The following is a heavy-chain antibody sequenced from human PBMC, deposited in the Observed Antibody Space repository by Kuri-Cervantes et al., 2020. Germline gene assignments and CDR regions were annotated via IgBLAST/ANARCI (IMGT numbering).Heavy chain of an antibody. D-gene: IGHD1-1*01. CDR1: GLTFDDYA. CDR3: AKDMGWAAIGRLDY. V-gene: IGHV3-9*01. CDR2: ISWNSGSI. Sequence: LSLTCAASGLTFDDYAMHWVRQAPGKGLEWVSGISWNSGSIGYADSVKGRFTISRDNAKNSLYLQMNSLRAEDTALYYCAKDMGWAAIGRLDYWGQGTLVTVSS. J-gene: IGHJ4*02.